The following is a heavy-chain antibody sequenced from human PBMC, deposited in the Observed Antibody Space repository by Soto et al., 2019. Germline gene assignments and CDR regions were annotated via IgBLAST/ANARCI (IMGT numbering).Heavy chain of an antibody. CDR2: IYYSGST. V-gene: IGHV4-39*01. Sequence: SETLSLTCTVSGGSISSSSYYWGWIRQPPGEGLEWIGSIYYSGSTYYNPSLKSRVTISVDTSKNQFSLKLSSVTAADTAVYYCARRYSGYDWISPIDYWGQGTLVTVSS. D-gene: IGHD5-12*01. CDR1: GGSISSSSYY. CDR3: ARRYSGYDWISPIDY. J-gene: IGHJ4*02.